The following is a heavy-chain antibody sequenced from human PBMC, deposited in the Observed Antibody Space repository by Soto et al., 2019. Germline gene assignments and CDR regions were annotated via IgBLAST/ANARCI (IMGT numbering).Heavy chain of an antibody. CDR2: IIPIFGTA. J-gene: IGHJ6*02. V-gene: IGHV1-69*13. CDR1: GGTFSSYA. Sequence: SVKVSCKASGGTFSSYAISWVRQAPGQGLEWMGGIIPIFGTANYAQKIQGRVTITADESTSTAYMELSSLRSEDTAVYYCARTPPYYDFWSGYYTGYYYGMDVWGQGTTVTVSS. CDR3: ARTPPYYDFWSGYYTGYYYGMDV. D-gene: IGHD3-3*01.